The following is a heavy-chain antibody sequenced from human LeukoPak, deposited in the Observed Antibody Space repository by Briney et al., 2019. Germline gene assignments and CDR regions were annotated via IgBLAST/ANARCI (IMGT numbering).Heavy chain of an antibody. V-gene: IGHV4-34*01. CDR1: GGSFSGYY. D-gene: IGHD3-10*01. Sequence: SETLSLTCAVYGGSFSGYYWSWIRQPPGKGLEWIGEINHSGSTNYNPSLKSRVTISVDTSKNQFSLKLSSVTAADTVVYYCARGKSYGSGSYDYWGQGTLVTVSS. CDR3: ARGKSYGSGSYDY. J-gene: IGHJ4*02. CDR2: INHSGST.